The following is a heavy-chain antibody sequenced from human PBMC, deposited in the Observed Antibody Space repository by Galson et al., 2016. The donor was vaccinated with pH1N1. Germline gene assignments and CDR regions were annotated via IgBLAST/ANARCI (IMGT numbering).Heavy chain of an antibody. J-gene: IGHJ4*02. CDR3: ARPSGIYASAWD. D-gene: IGHD6-19*01. CDR1: GYPFSSHD. CDR2: MRPNTGQT. Sequence: SVKVSCKVSGYPFSSHDINWVRQAPGQGLEWMGWMRPNTGQTGSAQKFQGRVTVTGDTSISTAYMELSSLSSDDTAVYYCARPSGIYASAWDWGQGTLVTVSS. V-gene: IGHV1-8*03.